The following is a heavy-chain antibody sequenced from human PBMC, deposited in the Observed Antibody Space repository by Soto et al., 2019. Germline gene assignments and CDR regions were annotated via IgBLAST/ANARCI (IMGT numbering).Heavy chain of an antibody. CDR3: ARSDYGDYVPYWYFDL. V-gene: IGHV1-69*12. CDR1: GGTFSSYA. D-gene: IGHD4-17*01. Sequence: QVQLVQSGAEVKKPGSSVKVSCKASGGTFSSYAISWVRQAPGQGLEWMGGIIPIFGTANYAQKFQGRVTITADESTRTAYMELSSLRAEDTAVYYCARSDYGDYVPYWYFDLWGRGTLVTVSS. CDR2: IIPIFGTA. J-gene: IGHJ2*01.